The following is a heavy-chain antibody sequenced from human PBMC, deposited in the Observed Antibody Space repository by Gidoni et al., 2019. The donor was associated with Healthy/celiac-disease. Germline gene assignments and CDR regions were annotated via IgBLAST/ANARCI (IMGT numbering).Heavy chain of an antibody. J-gene: IGHJ5*02. D-gene: IGHD6-13*01. CDR3: ARDLGIAAAGGGSWFDP. V-gene: IGHV1-69*01. Sequence: QVQLVQSGAEVKKPGSSVKVSCKASGGTFSSYAISWVRQAPGQGLEWMGGIIPIFGTANYAQKFQGRVTITADESTSTAYMELSSLRSEDTAVYYCARDLGIAAAGGGSWFDPWGQGTLVTVSS. CDR2: IIPIFGTA. CDR1: GGTFSSYA.